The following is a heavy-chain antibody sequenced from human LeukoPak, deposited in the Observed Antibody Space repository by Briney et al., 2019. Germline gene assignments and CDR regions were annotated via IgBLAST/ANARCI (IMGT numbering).Heavy chain of an antibody. CDR1: GGSFSGYY. CDR3: ALGRLAARYYCFDY. D-gene: IGHD6-6*01. V-gene: IGHV4-34*01. CDR2: INHSGST. J-gene: IGHJ4*02. Sequence: PSETLSLTCAVYGGSFSGYYWSWIRQPPGKGLEWIGEINHSGSTNYNPSLKSRVTISVDTSKNQFSLKLSSVTAADTAVYYCALGRLAARYYCFDYWGQGTLVTVSS.